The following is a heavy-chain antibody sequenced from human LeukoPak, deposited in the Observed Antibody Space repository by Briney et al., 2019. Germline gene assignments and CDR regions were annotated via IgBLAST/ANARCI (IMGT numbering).Heavy chain of an antibody. CDR1: GCTFSSYA. Sequence: SVKVSCKASGCTFSSYAISWVRQAPGQGREWMGGIIPIFGTANYAQKFQGRVTITTDESTSTAYMELSSLRSEDTAVYYCARAPIQTGDSWFDPWGQGTLVTVSS. CDR2: IIPIFGTA. J-gene: IGHJ5*02. D-gene: IGHD7-27*01. V-gene: IGHV1-69*05. CDR3: ARAPIQTGDSWFDP.